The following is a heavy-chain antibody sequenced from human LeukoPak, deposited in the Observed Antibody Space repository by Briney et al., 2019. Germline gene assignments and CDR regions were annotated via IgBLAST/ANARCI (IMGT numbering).Heavy chain of an antibody. CDR2: INPNSGGT. J-gene: IGHJ6*03. V-gene: IGHV1-2*02. CDR3: ALVGSGSYYYYMDV. CDR1: GYTFTGYY. Sequence: ASVKVSCKASGYTFTGYYMHWVRQAPGQGLEWMGWINPNSGGTNYAQKFQGRVTMTRDTSISTAYMELSRLRSDDTAVYYCALVGSGSYYYYMDVWGKGTTVTVSS. D-gene: IGHD3-10*01.